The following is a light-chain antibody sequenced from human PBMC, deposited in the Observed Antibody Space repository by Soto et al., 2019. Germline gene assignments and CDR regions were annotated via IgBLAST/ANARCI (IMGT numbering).Light chain of an antibody. Sequence: DIQMTQYQSSVSESVGDRVTITCQASQDISDYLNWYQLKPGKAPELLIYDASNLETGVPSRFSGSGSGTDFTFTISSLQPEDIATYYCHQYDNVPQTFGQGTKVDIK. CDR2: DAS. J-gene: IGKJ1*01. CDR1: QDISDY. V-gene: IGKV1-33*01. CDR3: HQYDNVPQT.